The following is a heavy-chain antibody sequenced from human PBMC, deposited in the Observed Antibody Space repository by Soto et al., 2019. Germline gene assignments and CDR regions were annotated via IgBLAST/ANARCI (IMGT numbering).Heavy chain of an antibody. CDR3: ARRGDFWSGYYPTRYFDY. V-gene: IGHV4-34*01. J-gene: IGHJ4*02. CDR2: INHSGST. CDR1: GGSFSGYY. Sequence: SETLSLTCAVYGGSFSGYYWSWIRQPPGKGLEWIGEINHSGSTNYNPSLKSRVTISVDTSKNQFSLKLSSVTAADTAVYYCARRGDFWSGYYPTRYFDYWGQGTLVTVSS. D-gene: IGHD3-3*01.